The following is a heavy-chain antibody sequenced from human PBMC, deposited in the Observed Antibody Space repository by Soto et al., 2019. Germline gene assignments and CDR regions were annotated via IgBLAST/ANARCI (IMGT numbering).Heavy chain of an antibody. CDR1: GGTFNTYA. V-gene: IGHV1-69*01. CDR3: AKEAGDH. Sequence: QMQRVRSGAEVKERGSSVKISCKTSGGTFNTYALTWVRQAPGQGLEWIGGIIPIFGIKNVAQRFQGRVTINADESLTTAYMEMTSLRSDDTAVYYCAKEAGDHLGQGTLVTVSS. D-gene: IGHD3-10*01. CDR2: IIPIFGIK. J-gene: IGHJ4*02.